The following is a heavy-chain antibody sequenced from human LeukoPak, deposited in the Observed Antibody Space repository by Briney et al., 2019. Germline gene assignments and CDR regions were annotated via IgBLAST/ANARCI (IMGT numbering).Heavy chain of an antibody. CDR2: INPSGAST. CDR1: GHTFSSYY. D-gene: IGHD5/OR15-5a*01. Sequence: GASVKVSCKASGHTFSSYYMHWVRQAPGQGLEWMGIINPSGASTSYAQKFQGRVTMTRDTSTSTVYMDLSSLRSEDMAVYYCAGVGRKTREVYHLDVWGQGTTVTVSS. J-gene: IGHJ6*02. CDR3: AGVGRKTREVYHLDV. V-gene: IGHV1-46*01.